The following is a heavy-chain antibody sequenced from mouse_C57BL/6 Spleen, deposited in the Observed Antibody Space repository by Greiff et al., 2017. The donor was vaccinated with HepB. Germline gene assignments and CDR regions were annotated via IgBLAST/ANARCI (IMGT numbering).Heavy chain of an antibody. CDR2: ISYSGST. V-gene: IGHV3-1*01. CDR3: ARGGDYYGSSYYAMDY. CDR1: GYSITSGYD. Sequence: EVQGVESGPGMVKPSQSLSLTCTVTGYSITSGYDWHWIRHFPGNKLEWMGYISYSGSTNYNPSLKSRISITHDTSKNHFFLKLNSVTTEDTATYYCARGGDYYGSSYYAMDYWGQGTSVTVSS. J-gene: IGHJ4*01. D-gene: IGHD1-1*01.